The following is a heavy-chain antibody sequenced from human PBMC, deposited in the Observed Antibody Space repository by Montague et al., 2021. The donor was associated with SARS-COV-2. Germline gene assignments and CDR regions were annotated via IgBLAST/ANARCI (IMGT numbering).Heavy chain of an antibody. CDR1: GFTFSSYE. D-gene: IGHD2-8*01. Sequence: SLRLSCAASGFTFSSYELNWVRQAPGKGLEWVSYISSSVSTTYYADSXXGRFTISRDNAKNSLYLQMNSLRAEDTAVYYCARDQLKAQWPYYYYYMDVWGKGTTVTVSS. J-gene: IGHJ6*03. CDR3: ARDQLKAQWPYYYYYMDV. V-gene: IGHV3-48*03. CDR2: ISSSVSTT.